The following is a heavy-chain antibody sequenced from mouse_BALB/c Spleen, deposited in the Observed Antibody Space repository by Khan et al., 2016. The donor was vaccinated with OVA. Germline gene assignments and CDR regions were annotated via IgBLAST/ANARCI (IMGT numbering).Heavy chain of an antibody. V-gene: IGHV9-4*02. J-gene: IGHJ4*01. CDR3: ARGEAAYYRHDGGAMEY. Sequence: QIQLVQSGPELKKPGETVRISCKASGYTFTTAGIQWVQKMPGKGLKWIGWINTHSGVPKYAEDFKGRFAFSLEISVSTAYLQITNLKTEDTATYFCARGEAAYYRHDGGAMEYWGQGTSVTVSS. D-gene: IGHD2-14*01. CDR1: GYTFTTAG. CDR2: INTHSGVP.